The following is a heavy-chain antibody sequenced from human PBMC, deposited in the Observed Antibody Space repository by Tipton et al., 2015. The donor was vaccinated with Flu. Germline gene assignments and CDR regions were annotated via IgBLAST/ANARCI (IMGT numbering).Heavy chain of an antibody. D-gene: IGHD3-22*01. Sequence: SLRLSCAASGFTFSNYAMHWVRQAPGKGLEWVAFISNDGNTKHYADSVKGRFTISRDNSKNTLFLEMNNLRGDDTAVFFCARMEEENYYDTENALDVWGQGTLVTVS. CDR3: ARMEEENYYDTENALDV. V-gene: IGHV3-30-3*01. CDR2: ISNDGNTK. J-gene: IGHJ3*01. CDR1: GFTFSNYA.